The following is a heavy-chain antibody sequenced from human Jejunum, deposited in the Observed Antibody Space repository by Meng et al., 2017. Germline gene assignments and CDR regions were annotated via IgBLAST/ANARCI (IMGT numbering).Heavy chain of an antibody. D-gene: IGHD6-19*01. J-gene: IGHJ4*02. CDR1: GFTFSNYW. CDR2: VSPDGTIT. V-gene: IGHV3-74*01. CDR3: ARGVYSSGIVSFDY. Sequence: VQLVEFGGGLVQPGGSLRLSCAASGFTFSNYWMHWVRQVPGKGLLWVSRVSPDGTITRYADSEEGRFTISRDNAKNTLFLQMNTLRVDDTAVYYCARGVYSSGIVSFDYWGQGTLVTVSS.